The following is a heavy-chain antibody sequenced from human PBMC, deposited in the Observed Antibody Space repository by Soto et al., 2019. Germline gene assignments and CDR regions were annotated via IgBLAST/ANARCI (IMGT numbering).Heavy chain of an antibody. V-gene: IGHV4-31*03. CDR3: ASSFSFCGNDCYPT. J-gene: IGHJ5*02. CDR1: GGSISSGGFY. Sequence: PSETLSLTCTVSGGSISSGGFYWSWIRQDPGKGLECIAFIHSSGSAHYNPSLKSRVTISVDTSKNQFSLKLSSVTAADTAVYYCASSFSFCGNDCYPTWGRGTPVTVSS. D-gene: IGHD2-21*02. CDR2: IHSSGSA.